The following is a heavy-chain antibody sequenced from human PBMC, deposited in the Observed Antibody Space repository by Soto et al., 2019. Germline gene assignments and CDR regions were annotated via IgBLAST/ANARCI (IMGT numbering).Heavy chain of an antibody. V-gene: IGHV4-59*02. CDR3: AIRGRRYSDFLSRPQAVGAFDI. CDR1: GASVTTYY. Sequence: SETLSLTCTVSGASVTTYYWNWIRQSPGKGLEWIGNIFYSVSSNYDPSLESRVTISVDTSKNQFSLKLRSVTAADTAVYYCAIRGRRYSDFLSRPQAVGAFDIWGQGTLVTVS. CDR2: IFYSVSS. J-gene: IGHJ3*02. D-gene: IGHD3-9*01.